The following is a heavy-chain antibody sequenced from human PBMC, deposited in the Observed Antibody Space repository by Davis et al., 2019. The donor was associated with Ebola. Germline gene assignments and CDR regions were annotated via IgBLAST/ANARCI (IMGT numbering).Heavy chain of an antibody. CDR2: ISGSGGST. V-gene: IGHV3-23*01. J-gene: IGHJ4*02. Sequence: GGSLRLSCPASGFTFSSYWMSWVRQAPGKGLEWVSAISGSGGSTYYADSVKGRFTNSRDNSKNTLYLQMNSLRAEDTAVYYCAKIGGGYSSGWYVDYWGQGTLVTVSS. CDR3: AKIGGGYSSGWYVDY. D-gene: IGHD6-19*01. CDR1: GFTFSSYW.